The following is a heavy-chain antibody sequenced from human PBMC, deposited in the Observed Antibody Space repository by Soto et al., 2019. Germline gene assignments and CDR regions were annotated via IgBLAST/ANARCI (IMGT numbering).Heavy chain of an antibody. V-gene: IGHV3-48*04. CDR2: ISSSGGTK. CDR3: ASAVLGIDS. J-gene: IGHJ4*02. CDR1: GFSFSTYS. D-gene: IGHD3-16*01. Sequence: EVQLVESGGAWVQPGGSLRLPGAASGFSFSTYSMHWVRQSPGKGLEWVSYISSSGGTKYYADSAQGRFIISRDNARNSLFLQMNSLRAEDTAVYFCASAVLGIDSWGQGTLVTVSS.